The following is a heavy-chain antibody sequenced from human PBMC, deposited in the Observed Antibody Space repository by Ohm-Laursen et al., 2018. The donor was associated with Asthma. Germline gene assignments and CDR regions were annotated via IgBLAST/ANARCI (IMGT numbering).Heavy chain of an antibody. D-gene: IGHD5-12*01. V-gene: IGHV3-49*03. CDR2: IRSKAYGGTT. CDR1: GFTFGDYA. CDR3: TRDRGRVATKKSGDLDI. J-gene: IGHJ3*02. Sequence: SLRLSCTASGFTFGDYAMSWFRQAPGKGLEWVGFIRSKAYGGTTEYAASVKGRFTISRDDSKSIAYLQMNSLKTEDTAVYYCTRDRGRVATKKSGDLDIWGQGTMVTVSS.